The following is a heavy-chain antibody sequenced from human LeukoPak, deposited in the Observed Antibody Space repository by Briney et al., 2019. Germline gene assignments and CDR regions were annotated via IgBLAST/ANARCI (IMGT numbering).Heavy chain of an antibody. CDR1: GFTFSSYA. CDR2: ISGSGGST. D-gene: IGHD2-2*01. J-gene: IGHJ6*03. Sequence: GGSLRLSCAASGFTFSSYAMSWVRQAPGKGLEWVSAISGSGGSTYYADSVKGRFTISRDNSKNTLYLQMNCLRAEDTAVYYCAKRLGSTSPYYYYMDVWGKGTTVTVSS. CDR3: AKRLGSTSPYYYYMDV. V-gene: IGHV3-23*01.